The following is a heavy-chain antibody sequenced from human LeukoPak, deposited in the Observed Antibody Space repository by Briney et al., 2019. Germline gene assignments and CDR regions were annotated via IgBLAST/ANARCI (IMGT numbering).Heavy chain of an antibody. V-gene: IGHV4-38-2*02. CDR1: GYSISSGYY. D-gene: IGHD3-10*01. CDR2: IYHSGST. CDR3: ARETLMVRDMDV. Sequence: SETLSLTCTVSGYSISSGYYWGWIRQPPGKGLEWIGSIYHSGSTYYNPSLKSRVTISVDTSKNQFSLKLSSVTAADTAVYYCARETLMVRDMDVWGKGTTVTVSS. J-gene: IGHJ6*03.